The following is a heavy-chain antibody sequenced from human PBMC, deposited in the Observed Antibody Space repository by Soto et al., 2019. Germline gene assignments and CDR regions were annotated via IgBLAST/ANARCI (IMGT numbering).Heavy chain of an antibody. Sequence: ASVKVSCKASGYTFTSYDINWVRQATGHGLEWMGWMNPNSGNTGYAQKFQGRVTMTRNTSISTAYMELSSLRSEDTAVYYCARGLGSSSYFDFYFAYWGQGTLVTVSS. CDR2: MNPNSGNT. J-gene: IGHJ4*02. V-gene: IGHV1-8*01. CDR1: GYTFTSYD. CDR3: ARGLGSSSYFDFYFAY. D-gene: IGHD6-6*01.